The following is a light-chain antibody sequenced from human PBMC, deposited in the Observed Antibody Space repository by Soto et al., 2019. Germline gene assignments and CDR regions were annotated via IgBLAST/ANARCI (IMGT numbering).Light chain of an antibody. V-gene: IGKV3-20*01. CDR1: QSVSSSY. CDR2: GAS. J-gene: IGKJ1*01. CDR3: QQYGTSRT. Sequence: IVCRKSPGTLSLSPGERATLSCRASQSVSSSYLAWYQQKPGQAPRLLIYGASSRATGIPDRFSGSGSGTDFTLTISRLEPEDFAVYYCQQYGTSRTFAQGANVDIK.